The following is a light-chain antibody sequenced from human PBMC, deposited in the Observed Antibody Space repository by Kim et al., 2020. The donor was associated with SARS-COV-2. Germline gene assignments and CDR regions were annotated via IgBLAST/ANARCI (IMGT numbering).Light chain of an antibody. CDR1: RSNIGNNA. J-gene: IGLJ2*01. Sequence: GQSFPIYCSGSRSNIGNNAVNWYQQLPGTATKLLIYRNDHRPSGVPDRFSGSKSGTSASLAISGLQSEDEAYYYCAAWDDSLNGVIFGGGTQLTVL. CDR3: AAWDDSLNGVI. V-gene: IGLV1-44*01. CDR2: RND.